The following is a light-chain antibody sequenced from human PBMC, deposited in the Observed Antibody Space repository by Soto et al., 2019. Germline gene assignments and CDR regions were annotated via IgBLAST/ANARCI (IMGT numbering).Light chain of an antibody. Sequence: QSALTQPASVSGSPGQSITISCTGTSSDVGGYNSVSWYQQHPGKAPKLMIYDVSNRPSGVSNRFSGSKSDNTASLTISGLQAEDEADYYCSPYTSRSIGLFGGVTKLTFL. V-gene: IGLV2-14*01. CDR1: SSDVGGYNS. CDR2: DVS. CDR3: SPYTSRSIGL. J-gene: IGLJ2*01.